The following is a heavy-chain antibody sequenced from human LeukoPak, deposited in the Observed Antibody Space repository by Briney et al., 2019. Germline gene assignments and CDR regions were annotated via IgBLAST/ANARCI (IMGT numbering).Heavy chain of an antibody. V-gene: IGHV1-18*01. CDR1: GYTFTSYG. J-gene: IGHJ4*02. CDR2: ISAYNGNT. D-gene: IGHD2-2*02. CDR3: ARAAGYCSSTSCYIFDY. Sequence: ASVKVSCKASGYTFTSYGISWVRQAPGQGLEWMGWISAYNGNTNYAQELQGRVTMTTDTSTSTAYMELRSLRSDDTAVYYCARAAGYCSSTSCYIFDYWGQGTLVTVSS.